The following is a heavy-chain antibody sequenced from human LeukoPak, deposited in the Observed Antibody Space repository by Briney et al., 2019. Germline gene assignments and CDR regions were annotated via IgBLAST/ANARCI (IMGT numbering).Heavy chain of an antibody. CDR1: GYTFTVYY. Sequence: ASVKVSCKASGYTFTVYYIHWVRQAPGQGLEWMGWINTNTGNPTYAQGFTGRFVFSLDTSVSTAYLQISSLKAEDTAVYYCAKYNSGWYRWFDPWGQGTLVIVSS. CDR3: AKYNSGWYRWFDP. CDR2: INTNTGNP. D-gene: IGHD6-19*01. V-gene: IGHV7-4-1*02. J-gene: IGHJ5*02.